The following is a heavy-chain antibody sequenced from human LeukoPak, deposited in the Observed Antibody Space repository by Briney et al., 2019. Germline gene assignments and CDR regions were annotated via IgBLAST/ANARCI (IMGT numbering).Heavy chain of an antibody. Sequence: PSDTLSVPCAVYGGSFSGYYWSWIRQPPGKGLEWIGEINHSGSTNYNPSLKSRVTISVDTSKNQFSLKLSSVTAADTAVYYCARVYSSSSKTHYYYYMDLWGKGTTVTVSS. D-gene: IGHD6-6*01. CDR2: INHSGST. J-gene: IGHJ6*03. V-gene: IGHV4-34*01. CDR3: ARVYSSSSKTHYYYYMDL. CDR1: GGSFSGYY.